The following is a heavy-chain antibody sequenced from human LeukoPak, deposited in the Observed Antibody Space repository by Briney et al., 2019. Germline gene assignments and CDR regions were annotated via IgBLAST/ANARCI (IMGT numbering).Heavy chain of an antibody. J-gene: IGHJ4*02. CDR1: GFTFTSYS. V-gene: IGHV3-21*04. D-gene: IGHD3-10*01. Sequence: PGGSLRLSCAASGFTFTSYSMNWVRQAPGKGLEWVSSISSSSSYIYYAGSVKGRFTISRDNAKNSLYLQMNSLKAEDTAVYYFARAQGFSRQDRRGLDYWGQGTLVTVSS. CDR3: ARAQGFSRQDRRGLDY. CDR2: ISSSSSYI.